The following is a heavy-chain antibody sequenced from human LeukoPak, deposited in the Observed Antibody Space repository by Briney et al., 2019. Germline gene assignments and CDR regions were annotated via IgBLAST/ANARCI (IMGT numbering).Heavy chain of an antibody. Sequence: GGSLRLSCAASGFISTNYWMSWVRQAPGKGLEWVAIIKQDGSEKYYVDSVRGRFTISRDNAKNSQYLQVNSLRAEDTAVYYCARVGTTGTTDAFDIWGQGTMVTVSS. CDR2: IKQDGSEK. V-gene: IGHV3-7*01. J-gene: IGHJ3*02. CDR1: GFISTNYW. D-gene: IGHD1-1*01. CDR3: ARVGTTGTTDAFDI.